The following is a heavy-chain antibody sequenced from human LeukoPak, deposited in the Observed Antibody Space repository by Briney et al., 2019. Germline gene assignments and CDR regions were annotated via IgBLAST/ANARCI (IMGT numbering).Heavy chain of an antibody. Sequence: PGGSLRLSCAASGFIVSSYYMSWVRQAPVKGLEWVSVIHSGGDTYYADSVKGRFTISRDNSKNTLYLQMNSLRAEDTAVYYCARWARGYSYGPFDYWGQGTLVTVSS. CDR1: GFIVSSYY. D-gene: IGHD5-18*01. J-gene: IGHJ4*02. CDR2: IHSGGDT. CDR3: ARWARGYSYGPFDY. V-gene: IGHV3-66*01.